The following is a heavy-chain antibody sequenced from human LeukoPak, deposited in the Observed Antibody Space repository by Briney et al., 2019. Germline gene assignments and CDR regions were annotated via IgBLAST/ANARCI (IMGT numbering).Heavy chain of an antibody. CDR3: AKGGPDYYASTYNPFDY. CDR1: GFTFVDYA. Sequence: SLRLSCAASGFTFVDYAMHWGRQAPGKGLEWVSGCSWYSGSIGYADSVKGRFTISRDNAKNSLYLQMNSLRAEDTALYYCAKGGPDYYASTYNPFDYWGQGTLVTVSS. V-gene: IGHV3-9*01. CDR2: CSWYSGSI. J-gene: IGHJ4*02. D-gene: IGHD3-22*01.